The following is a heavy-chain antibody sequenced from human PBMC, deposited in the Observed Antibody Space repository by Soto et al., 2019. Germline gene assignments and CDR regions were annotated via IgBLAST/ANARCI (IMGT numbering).Heavy chain of an antibody. Sequence: QVHLVESGGGLVKPGGSLRLSCATSGFPVSDYYMSWIRQAPGKGLEWLSHISPKSTYTNYADSEKGRFTISRDNTKSSLFLQMNSLGVEDTAVYYCARGGGGGLFEHWGQGVLVTVSS. J-gene: IGHJ4*02. CDR3: ARGGGGGLFEH. D-gene: IGHD2-21*01. CDR2: ISPKSTYT. CDR1: GFPVSDYY. V-gene: IGHV3-11*06.